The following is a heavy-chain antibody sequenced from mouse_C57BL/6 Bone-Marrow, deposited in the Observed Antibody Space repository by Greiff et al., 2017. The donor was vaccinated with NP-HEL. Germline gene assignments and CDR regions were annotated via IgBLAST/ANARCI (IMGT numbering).Heavy chain of an antibody. V-gene: IGHV1-18*01. CDR2: INPNNGGT. J-gene: IGHJ3*01. D-gene: IGHD1-1*01. Sequence: VQLQQSGPELVKPGASVKIPCKASGYTFTDYNMDWVKQSHGKSLEWIGDINPNNGGTIYNQKFKGKATLTVDKSSSTAYMELRSLTSEDTAVYYCASITTVVEGGFAYWGQGTLVTVSA. CDR1: GYTFTDYN. CDR3: ASITTVVEGGFAY.